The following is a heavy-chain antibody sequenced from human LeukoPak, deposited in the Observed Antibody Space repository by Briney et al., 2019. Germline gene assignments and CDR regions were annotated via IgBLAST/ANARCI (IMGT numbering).Heavy chain of an antibody. CDR1: GFTFSRYW. J-gene: IGHJ3*02. CDR3: VLDLFSSFAFDI. CDR2: INSDGSST. D-gene: IGHD3/OR15-3a*01. Sequence: GGSLRLSCAASGFTFSRYWMHWVRQAPGKGLLWVSRINSDGSSTYYTDSVKGRFTTSRDNAKNALHLQMNSLTAEDTAVYYCVLDLFSSFAFDIWGQGTMVTVSS. V-gene: IGHV3-74*01.